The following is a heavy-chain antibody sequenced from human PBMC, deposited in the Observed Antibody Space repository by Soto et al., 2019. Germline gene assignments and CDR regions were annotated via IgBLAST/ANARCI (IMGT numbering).Heavy chain of an antibody. V-gene: IGHV1-2*02. Sequence: ASVKVSCKASGYTFTGYYMHWVRQAPGQGLEWMGWINPNSGGTNYAQKFQGRVTMTRDTSISTAYMELSRLRSDDTAVYHCAREWGYYDSSGYYTPSYYGMDVWGQGTTVTVSS. CDR2: INPNSGGT. CDR3: AREWGYYDSSGYYTPSYYGMDV. D-gene: IGHD3-22*01. J-gene: IGHJ6*02. CDR1: GYTFTGYY.